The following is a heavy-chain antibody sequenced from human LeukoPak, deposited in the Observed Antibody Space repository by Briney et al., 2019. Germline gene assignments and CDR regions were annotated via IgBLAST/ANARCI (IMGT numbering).Heavy chain of an antibody. CDR2: IYPGDSDT. D-gene: IGHD3-22*01. CDR3: ARQYYDSSGSRAFDI. V-gene: IGHV5-51*01. CDR1: GYSFTNYW. Sequence: GESLQISCKGSGYSFTNYWIGWVRQMPGKGLEWMGIIYPGDSDTRYSPSFQGQVTISADKSISTAYLQWSSLKAADTAMYYCARQYYDSSGSRAFDIWGQGTMVTVS. J-gene: IGHJ3*02.